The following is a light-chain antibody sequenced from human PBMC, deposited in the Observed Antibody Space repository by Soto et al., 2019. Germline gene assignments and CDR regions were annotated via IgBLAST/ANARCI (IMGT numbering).Light chain of an antibody. CDR1: SSDVGGYNY. J-gene: IGLJ1*01. V-gene: IGLV2-14*01. CDR2: EVS. CDR3: ISYTNSNTLYV. Sequence: QSALTQPASVSGSPGQSITISCTGTSSDVGGYNYVSWYRQHPGKAPKLMIYEVSNRPSGVSNRFSGSKSGNTASLTISGLQAEDEADYYCISYTNSNTLYVFGTGTKVTVL.